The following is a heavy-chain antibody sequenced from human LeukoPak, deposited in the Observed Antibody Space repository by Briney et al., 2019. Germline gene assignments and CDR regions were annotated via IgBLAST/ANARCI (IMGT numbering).Heavy chain of an antibody. Sequence: GGSLRLSCAASGFTFSSYWMSWVRQAPGKGLEWVANIKQEGSTKYYVDSVKGRFTISRDNAKNSLYLEMNSLRAEDTAVYYCAREGTTLWYYFDYWGQGTLATVSS. V-gene: IGHV3-7*01. J-gene: IGHJ4*02. D-gene: IGHD4-17*01. CDR2: IKQEGSTK. CDR3: AREGTTLWYYFDY. CDR1: GFTFSSYW.